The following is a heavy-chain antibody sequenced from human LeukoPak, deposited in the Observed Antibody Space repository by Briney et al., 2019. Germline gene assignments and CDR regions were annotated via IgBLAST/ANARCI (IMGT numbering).Heavy chain of an antibody. V-gene: IGHV4-38-2*02. D-gene: IGHD3-9*01. CDR2: IYHSGST. CDR3: ARVLTGSKFDP. Sequence: SETLSLTCTVSGYSISSGYYWGWIRQPPGKGLEWIGSIYHSGSTYYNPSLKSRVTISVDTSKNQFSLKLSSVTAADTAVYYCARVLTGSKFDPWGQGTLVTVSS. CDR1: GYSISSGYY. J-gene: IGHJ5*02.